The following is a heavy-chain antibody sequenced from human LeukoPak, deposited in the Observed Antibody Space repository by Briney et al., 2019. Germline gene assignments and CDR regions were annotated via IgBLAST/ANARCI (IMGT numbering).Heavy chain of an antibody. CDR1: GFTVSSEY. CDR2: INNGGAT. D-gene: IGHD2-8*01. CDR3: ARGIGVYN. J-gene: IGHJ4*01. V-gene: IGHV3-66*01. Sequence: GRSLRLSCAASGFTVSSEYMGSVRQAPRKGLEWVSFINNGGATYSAQSVKARFTITRDNTKNTWYLKMNSLRAEHTAVYYRARGIGVYNCGHRTL.